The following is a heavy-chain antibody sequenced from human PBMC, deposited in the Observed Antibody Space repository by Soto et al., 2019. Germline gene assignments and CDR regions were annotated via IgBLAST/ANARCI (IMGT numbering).Heavy chain of an antibody. V-gene: IGHV3-53*01. CDR1: GFTVSSNY. CDR2: IYSGGST. Sequence: GGSLRLSCAASGFTVSSNYMSWVRQAPGKGLEWVSVIYSGGSTYYADSVKGRFTISRDNSKNTLYLQMNSLRAEDTAVYYCARDGGMSSSWPYYYYYGMDVWGQGTTVTVSS. CDR3: ARDGGMSSSWPYYYYYGMDV. D-gene: IGHD6-13*01. J-gene: IGHJ6*02.